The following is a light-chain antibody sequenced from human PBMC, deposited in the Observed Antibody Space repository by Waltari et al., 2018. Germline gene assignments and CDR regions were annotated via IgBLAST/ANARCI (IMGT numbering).Light chain of an antibody. CDR2: KAS. CDR1: QSISSW. V-gene: IGKV1-5*03. J-gene: IGKJ1*01. CDR3: QQYNSYWT. Sequence: IQMTQSPSTLSASVGVRVTITYRASQSISSWLAWYQQKPGKAPKLLIYKASSLESGVPSRFSGSGSGTEFTLTISSLQPDDFATYYCQQYNSYWTFGQGTKVEIK.